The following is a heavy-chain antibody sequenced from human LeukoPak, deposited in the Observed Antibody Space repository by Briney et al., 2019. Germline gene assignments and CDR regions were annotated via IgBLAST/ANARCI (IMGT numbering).Heavy chain of an antibody. CDR3: ARDLLLGY. V-gene: IGHV3-53*01. J-gene: IGHJ4*02. Sequence: GGSLRLSCAASGFTVSSNYMSWVRQAPGKGLEWVSVIYTGGSTYYADSVKGRFTISRDNSKNALYLQMNGLRAEDTAVYYCARDLLLGYWGQGALVTVSS. CDR1: GFTVSSNY. CDR2: IYTGGST. D-gene: IGHD2-8*02.